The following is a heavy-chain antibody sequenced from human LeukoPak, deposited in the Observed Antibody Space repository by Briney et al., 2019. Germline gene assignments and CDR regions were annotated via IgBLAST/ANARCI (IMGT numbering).Heavy chain of an antibody. Sequence: GGALRLSCAASGFTFSSYEMNWVRQAPGKGLEWVSYISNSGTTTYYAGSVKVHFTISRDNAKNSLYLEMNSLRAEDTAVYYCARGLCSSGCDCFDPWGQGTLVTVSS. D-gene: IGHD2-2*01. CDR3: ARGLCSSGCDCFDP. J-gene: IGHJ5*02. CDR1: GFTFSSYE. V-gene: IGHV3-48*03. CDR2: ISNSGTTT.